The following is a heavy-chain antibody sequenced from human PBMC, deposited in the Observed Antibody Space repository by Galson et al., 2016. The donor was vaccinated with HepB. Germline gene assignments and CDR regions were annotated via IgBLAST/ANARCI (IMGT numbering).Heavy chain of an antibody. V-gene: IGHV4-59*12. CDR1: GGAISDNY. D-gene: IGHD5-12*01. CDR2: IYYSGIT. Sequence: SETLSLTCTVSGGAISDNYWSWIRQPPGKGLEWTGYIYYSGITYYNPSLESRVSMSVDMSKHQFSLKLTSVTAADTAVYYCAGMTVLWLRFRGSYYFDYWGQGTPVTVSS. CDR3: AGMTVLWLRFRGSYYFDY. J-gene: IGHJ4*02.